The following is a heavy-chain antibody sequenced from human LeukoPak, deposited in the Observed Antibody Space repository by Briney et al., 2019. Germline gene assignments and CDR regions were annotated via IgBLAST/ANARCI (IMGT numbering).Heavy chain of an antibody. CDR2: IYPGDSDT. D-gene: IGHD2/OR15-2a*01. J-gene: IGHJ4*02. CDR3: AREPNINVDGVDY. Sequence: GGSLKISCKGSGYSFTSYWIGWVRQMPGKGLEWMGIIYPGDSDTRYSPSFQGQVTISADKSISTAYLQWSSLKASDTAMYYCAREPNINVDGVDYWGQGTLVTVSS. V-gene: IGHV5-51*01. CDR1: GYSFTSYW.